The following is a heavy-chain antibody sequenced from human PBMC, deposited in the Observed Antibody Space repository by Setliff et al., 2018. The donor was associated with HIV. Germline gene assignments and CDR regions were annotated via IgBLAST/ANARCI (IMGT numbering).Heavy chain of an antibody. D-gene: IGHD4-17*01. CDR3: ARSPDYGDYRKPKYFQN. J-gene: IGHJ1*01. CDR2: VYYSGST. Sequence: NPSETLSLTCIVSGGSISSSSYHWGWIRQPPGKGLEWIGTVYYSGSTYYNPSLKSRVTISVDTSKNQFSLKLGSVTASDTAVYYCARSPDYGDYRKPKYFQNWGQGTLVTVSS. CDR1: GGSISSSSYH. V-gene: IGHV4-39*07.